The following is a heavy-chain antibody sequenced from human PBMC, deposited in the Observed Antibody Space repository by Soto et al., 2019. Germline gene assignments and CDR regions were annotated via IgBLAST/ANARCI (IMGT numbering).Heavy chain of an antibody. D-gene: IGHD3-10*01. V-gene: IGHV4-30-4*01. J-gene: IGHJ6*02. CDR2: IYYSGST. Sequence: SETLSLTCTVSGGSISSGDYYWSWIRQPPGKGLEWIGYIYYSGSTYYNPSLKSRVTISVDTSKNQFSLKLSSVTAADTAVYYCARVRMVRGVRYYYYYGMDVWGQGTTVTVSS. CDR3: ARVRMVRGVRYYYYYGMDV. CDR1: GGSISSGDYY.